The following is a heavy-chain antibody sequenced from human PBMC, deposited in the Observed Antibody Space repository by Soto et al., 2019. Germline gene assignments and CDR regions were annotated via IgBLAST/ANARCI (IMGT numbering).Heavy chain of an antibody. V-gene: IGHV5-51*01. J-gene: IGHJ4*02. Sequence: PGESLKISCKGSGYTFSTYWIAWVRQMPGKGLEWMGIIYPGDSDTKYSPAFQGQVTISADKSINTAYLQWTSLEASDTAMYYCARKFAPEFFDSWGQGNLVTVSS. CDR2: IYPGDSDT. CDR1: GYTFSTYW. D-gene: IGHD3-10*01. CDR3: ARKFAPEFFDS.